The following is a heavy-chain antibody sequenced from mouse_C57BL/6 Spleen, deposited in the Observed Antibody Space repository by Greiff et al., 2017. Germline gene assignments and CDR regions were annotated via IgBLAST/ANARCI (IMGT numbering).Heavy chain of an antibody. J-gene: IGHJ3*01. CDR3: AREGYSNYEGFAY. CDR2: IYPGSGST. CDR1: GYTFTSYW. D-gene: IGHD2-5*01. V-gene: IGHV1-55*01. Sequence: QVQLQQPGAELVKPGASVKMSCKASGYTFTSYWITWVKQRPGQGLEWIGDIYPGSGSTNYNEKFKSKATLTVDTSSSTAYMQLSSLTSEDSAVYSCAREGYSNYEGFAYWGQGTLVTVSA.